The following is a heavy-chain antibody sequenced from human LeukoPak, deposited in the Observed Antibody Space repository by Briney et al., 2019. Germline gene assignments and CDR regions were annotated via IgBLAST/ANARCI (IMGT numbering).Heavy chain of an antibody. J-gene: IGHJ4*02. V-gene: IGHV4-39*01. CDR2: INYSGNT. Sequence: SETLSLTCRVSGGSISSSRYYWGWIRQPPGKGLEWIGSINYSGNTYYNASLKSRVTISVDTSKNQFSLKLSSVTAADTAVYYCASPSSSSSTYDYWGQGTLVTVSS. CDR3: ASPSSSSSTYDY. CDR1: GGSISSSRYY. D-gene: IGHD6-6*01.